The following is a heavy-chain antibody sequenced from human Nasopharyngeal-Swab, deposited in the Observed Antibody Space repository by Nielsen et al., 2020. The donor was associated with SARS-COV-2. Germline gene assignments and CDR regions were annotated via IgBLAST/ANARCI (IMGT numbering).Heavy chain of an antibody. D-gene: IGHD3-10*01. CDR2: INSDGSST. CDR3: ARATGGSGSYYQLTYYYYGMDV. CDR1: GFTFSSYW. J-gene: IGHJ6*02. V-gene: IGHV3-74*01. Sequence: GESLKISCAASGFTFSSYWMNWVRQAAGKGLVWVSRINSDGSSTSYADSVKSRFTISRDNAKNTLYLQMNSLRAEDTAVYYCARATGGSGSYYQLTYYYYGMDVWGQGTTVTVSS.